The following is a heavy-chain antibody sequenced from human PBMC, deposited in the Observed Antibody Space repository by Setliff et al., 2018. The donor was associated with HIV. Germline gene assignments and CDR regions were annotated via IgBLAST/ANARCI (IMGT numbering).Heavy chain of an antibody. D-gene: IGHD3-3*01. V-gene: IGHV3-49*04. CDR1: GFTFGDYA. CDR3: TRRPPDYVLQFLEWYFDL. CDR2: IRSKAYGGTT. Sequence: GESLRLSCTASGFTFGDYAMSWVRQAPGKGLEWVGFIRSKAYGGTTEYAASVKGRFTISRDDSKSIAYLQMNSLKTEDTAVYYCTRRPPDYVLQFLEWYFDLWGRGTLVTVSS. J-gene: IGHJ2*01.